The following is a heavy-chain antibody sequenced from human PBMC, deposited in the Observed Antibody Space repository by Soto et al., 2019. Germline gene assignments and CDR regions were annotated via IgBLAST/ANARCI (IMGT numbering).Heavy chain of an antibody. J-gene: IGHJ6*02. D-gene: IGHD6-6*01. CDR3: ARDVELVGSYYYGMDV. CDR1: GFTFSSYG. V-gene: IGHV3-33*01. Sequence: GGSLRLSCAASGFTFSSYGMHWVRQAPGKGLEWVAVIWYDGSNKYYADSVKGRFTISRDNSKNTLYLQMNSLRAEDTAVYYCARDVELVGSYYYGMDVWGQGTTVTVSS. CDR2: IWYDGSNK.